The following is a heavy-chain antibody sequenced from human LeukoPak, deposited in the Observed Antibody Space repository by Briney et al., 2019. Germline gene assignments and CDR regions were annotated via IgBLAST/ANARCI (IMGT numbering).Heavy chain of an antibody. V-gene: IGHV1-46*01. CDR3: ARASEYCSGGSCYTKYNWFDP. J-gene: IGHJ5*02. D-gene: IGHD2-15*01. CDR1: GGTFSSYA. Sequence: PWASVKVSCKASGGTFSSYAISWVRQAPGQGLEWMGIINPSGGSTSYAQKFQGRVTMTRDTSTSTVYMELSSLRSEDTAVYYCARASEYCSGGSCYTKYNWFDPWGQGTLVTVSS. CDR2: INPSGGST.